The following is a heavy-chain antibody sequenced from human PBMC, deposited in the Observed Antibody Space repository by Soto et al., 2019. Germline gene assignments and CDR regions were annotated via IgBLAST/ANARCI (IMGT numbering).Heavy chain of an antibody. J-gene: IGHJ3*02. V-gene: IGHV4-34*08. CDR3: AILYSTTSSPDVFVT. CDR2: IKHSGLT. D-gene: IGHD2-2*01. Sequence: SETLCLTCAVSGGTFNDYYWSWIRQPQGKGLEWIGEIKHSGLTNYNSSLKSRITMSVDTTKNRFSLKLSSVTAAATDVYYCAILYSTTSSPDVFVTRGQGIAVTVS. CDR1: GGTFNDYY.